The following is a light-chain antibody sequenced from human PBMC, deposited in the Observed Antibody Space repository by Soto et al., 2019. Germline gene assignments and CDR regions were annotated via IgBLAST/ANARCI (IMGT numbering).Light chain of an antibody. CDR1: SSDVGSYSL. Sequence: QCLLTLPASVSGSRGQSITIPCTGTSSDVGSYSLVSWYQQYPGKAPKLMIYEGLKRPSGVSHRFSGSKSGNTASLTISGLQAEDEANYYRCSYAGRSTYMFGGGTKVTVL. J-gene: IGLJ3*02. V-gene: IGLV2-23*01. CDR2: EGL. CDR3: CSYAGRSTYM.